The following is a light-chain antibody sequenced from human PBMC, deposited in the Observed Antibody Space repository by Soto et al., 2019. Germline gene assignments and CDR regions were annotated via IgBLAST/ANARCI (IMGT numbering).Light chain of an antibody. CDR3: SSYTRQSTYI. CDR1: SSDVGAYKY. CDR2: EVN. Sequence: QSALTQPASVSGSPGQSITISCTGTSSDVGAYKYVSWFQQYPGQGPKLIIYEVNERPSGVSNRFSASKSGNTASLTISGLQAEDEAEYYCSSYTRQSTYIFGTGTKVTVL. V-gene: IGLV2-14*03. J-gene: IGLJ1*01.